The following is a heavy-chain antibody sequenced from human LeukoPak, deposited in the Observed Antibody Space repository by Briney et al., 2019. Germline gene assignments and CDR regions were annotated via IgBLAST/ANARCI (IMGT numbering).Heavy chain of an antibody. CDR1: GGSISSGDYY. V-gene: IGHV4-30-4*01. J-gene: IGHJ4*02. D-gene: IGHD4-23*01. CDR3: ARVSVVPV. CDR2: IYYSGST. Sequence: LXLTRSVSGGSISSGDYYWSWIRQPPGKGLERIGYIYYSGSTYYNPSLKSRVTISVDTSKNQFSLKLSSVTAADTAVYYCARVSVVPVWGQGTLVTVSS.